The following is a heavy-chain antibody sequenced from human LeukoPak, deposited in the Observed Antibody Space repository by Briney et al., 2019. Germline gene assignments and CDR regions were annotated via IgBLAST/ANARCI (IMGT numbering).Heavy chain of an antibody. CDR3: AKDMGYSYGYVGFDY. CDR2: ISWNSGSI. J-gene: IGHJ4*02. V-gene: IGHV3-9*01. CDR1: GFIFHNSG. D-gene: IGHD5-18*01. Sequence: GRSLRLSCAASGFIFHNSGMHWVRQAPGKGLEWVSGISWNSGSIGYADSVKGRFTISRDNAKNSLYLQMNSLRAEDTALYYCAKDMGYSYGYVGFDYWGQGTLVTVSS.